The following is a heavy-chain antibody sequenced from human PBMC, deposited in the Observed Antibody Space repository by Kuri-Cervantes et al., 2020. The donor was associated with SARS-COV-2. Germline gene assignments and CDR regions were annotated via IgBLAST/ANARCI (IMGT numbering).Heavy chain of an antibody. D-gene: IGHD3-22*01. CDR3: ARGDSSGYLYYFDY. CDR2: ISSSGSTI. CDR1: GFTFSDYY. V-gene: IGHV3-11*04. Sequence: GESLKISCAASGFTFSDYYMSWIRQAPGKGLEWVSYISSSGSTIYYADSVKGRFTISRDNAKNSLYLQMNSLRAEDTAVYYCARGDSSGYLYYFDYWGQGTLVTVSS. J-gene: IGHJ4*02.